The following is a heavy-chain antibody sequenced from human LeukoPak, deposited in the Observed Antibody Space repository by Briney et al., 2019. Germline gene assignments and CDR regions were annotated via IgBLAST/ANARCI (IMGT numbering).Heavy chain of an antibody. CDR1: GDSISSYY. J-gene: IGHJ5*01. CDR3: ARFASGTTWFDS. V-gene: IGHV4-59*08. Sequence: SETLSLTCTVSGDSISSYYWSWIRQPPGKGLEWIGYIFYSGSTNYNPSLRSRVTISLDTSKNQFSLKLSSVTAADTAVYYCARFASGTTWFDSWGQGTLVAVSS. CDR2: IFYSGST. D-gene: IGHD6-13*01.